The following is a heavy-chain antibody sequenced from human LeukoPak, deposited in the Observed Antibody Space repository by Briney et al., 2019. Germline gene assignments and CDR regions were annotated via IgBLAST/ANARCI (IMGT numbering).Heavy chain of an antibody. D-gene: IGHD2-15*01. Sequence: SETLSLTCTVSGGSISSSSYYWGWIRQPPGEGLEWIGSIFYSGGTYYNPSLMSRVTISVDTSKNQFSLNLNSVTAADTAVYYCASRIEAAATLDHWGQGTLVTVSS. V-gene: IGHV4-39*01. CDR1: GGSISSSSYY. CDR2: IFYSGGT. CDR3: ASRIEAAATLDH. J-gene: IGHJ4*02.